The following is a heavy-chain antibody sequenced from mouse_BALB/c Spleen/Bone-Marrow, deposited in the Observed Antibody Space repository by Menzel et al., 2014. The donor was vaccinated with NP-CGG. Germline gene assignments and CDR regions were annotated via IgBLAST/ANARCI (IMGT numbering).Heavy chain of an antibody. CDR3: ARKYGDY. J-gene: IGHJ2*01. CDR2: IYPGDGET. V-gene: IGHV1-80*01. CDR1: GYPFSSYW. Sequence: VQLQQSGAELVRPGSSVKISCKAPGYPFSSYWMSWVKQRPGQGLEWIGQIYPGDGETNYNGKSKGNVTLTADKSSSTAYMQLISLTSEDSAVYFCARKYGDYWGQGTTLTVSS. D-gene: IGHD2-10*02.